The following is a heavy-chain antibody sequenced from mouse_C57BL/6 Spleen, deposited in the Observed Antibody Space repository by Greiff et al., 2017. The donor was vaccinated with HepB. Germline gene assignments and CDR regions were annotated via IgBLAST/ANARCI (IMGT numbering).Heavy chain of an antibody. CDR3: ARTAQALAY. V-gene: IGHV14-2*01. Sequence: EVQLQQSGAELVKPGASVKLSCTASGFNIKDYYMHWVKQRTEQGLEWIGRIDPEDGETKYAPKFQDKATITADTSSNTAYQQLSSLTSEDTAVYYCARTAQALAYWGQGTLVTVSA. CDR1: GFNIKDYY. J-gene: IGHJ3*01. CDR2: IDPEDGET. D-gene: IGHD3-2*02.